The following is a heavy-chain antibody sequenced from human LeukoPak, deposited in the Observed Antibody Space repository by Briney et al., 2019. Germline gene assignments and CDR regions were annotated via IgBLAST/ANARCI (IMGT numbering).Heavy chain of an antibody. CDR1: GFTFSSYA. D-gene: IGHD5-12*01. Sequence: GRSLRLPCAASGFTFSSYAMHWVRQAPGKGLEWVAVISYDGSNKYYADSVKGRFTISRDNSKNTLYLQMNSLRAEDTAVYYCARVMISVATIFDYWGQGTLVTVSS. J-gene: IGHJ4*02. V-gene: IGHV3-30*01. CDR2: ISYDGSNK. CDR3: ARVMISVATIFDY.